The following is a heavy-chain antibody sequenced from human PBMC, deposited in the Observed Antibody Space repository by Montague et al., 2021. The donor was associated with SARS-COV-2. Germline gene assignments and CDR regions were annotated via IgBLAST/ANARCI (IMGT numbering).Heavy chain of an antibody. V-gene: IGHV4-39*02. Sequence: SETLSLTCSVSSGSIISSGYYWGWIRQPPGKELEWIGNIYYSGTTYYNLSLQSRGTISVDTSKNHLSLRLSSVTAADTAVYFCARGMIRGVTTPFDYWGQGSQVTVSS. J-gene: IGHJ4*02. CDR3: ARGMIRGVTTPFDY. CDR1: SGSIISSGYY. D-gene: IGHD3-10*01. CDR2: IYYSGTT.